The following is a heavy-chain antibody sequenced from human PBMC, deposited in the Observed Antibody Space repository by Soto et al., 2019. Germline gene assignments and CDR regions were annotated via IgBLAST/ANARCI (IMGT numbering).Heavy chain of an antibody. CDR2: INAGNGNT. V-gene: IGHV1-3*01. J-gene: IGHJ4*02. Sequence: ASVKVSCKASGYTFTNYAMHWVRQAPGHRLEWMGWINAGNGNTKYSQKFQGRVTITRDTSASTAYMELSSLRSEDTAVYYCAKGFGNYWAFDYWGQGTLVTVSS. CDR1: GYTFTNYA. D-gene: IGHD1-26*01. CDR3: AKGFGNYWAFDY.